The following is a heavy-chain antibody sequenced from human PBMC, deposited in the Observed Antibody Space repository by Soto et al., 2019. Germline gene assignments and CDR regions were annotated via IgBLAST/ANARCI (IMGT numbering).Heavy chain of an antibody. V-gene: IGHV1-3*01. CDR3: ARDVFSSAWPYYMDV. CDR1: GYTFTSYA. J-gene: IGHJ6*03. CDR2: INADNGNT. D-gene: IGHD6-19*01. Sequence: QVPLVQSGAEVKKPGASVNVSCKTSGYTFTSYAINWVRQAPGQRLEWMGWINADNGNTKYSQNFQGRVTITRDTSASTAYMELSSLRSEDTAIYYCARDVFSSAWPYYMDVWGKGTTVTVSS.